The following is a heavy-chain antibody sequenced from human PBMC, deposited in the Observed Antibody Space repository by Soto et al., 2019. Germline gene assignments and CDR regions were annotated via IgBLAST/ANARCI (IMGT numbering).Heavy chain of an antibody. CDR2: ISWNSGNI. V-gene: IGHV3-9*01. J-gene: IGHJ4*02. Sequence: EVHLVESGGGLVQPGRSLRLSCAASGFIFEDYAMRWVRQVPGKGLEWVSSISWNSGNIVYADSVKGRFTVSRDSANNSLYLQMNSLRTEDTALYYCAKGAVTSIFGYFDFCGQGTLVTVSS. CDR1: GFIFEDYA. CDR3: AKGAVTSIFGYFDF. D-gene: IGHD3-3*01.